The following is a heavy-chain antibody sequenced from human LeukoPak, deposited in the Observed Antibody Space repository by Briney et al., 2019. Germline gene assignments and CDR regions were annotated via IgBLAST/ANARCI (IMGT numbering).Heavy chain of an antibody. CDR2: IYYSGST. CDR1: GGSISVCY. Sequence: SETLSLTGTVSGGSISVCYWSWIRQPPGKGLEWIGYIYYSGSTNYNPSLKSRVTISVDTSKNQFSLKLSSVTAADTAVYYCARHSKYYYDSSGSYVGYFQHWGQGTLVTVSS. CDR3: ARHSKYYYDSSGSYVGYFQH. J-gene: IGHJ1*01. V-gene: IGHV4-59*08. D-gene: IGHD3-22*01.